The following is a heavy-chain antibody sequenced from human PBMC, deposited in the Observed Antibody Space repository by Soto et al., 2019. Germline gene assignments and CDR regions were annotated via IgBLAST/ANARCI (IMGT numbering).Heavy chain of an antibody. CDR1: GYTLTELS. CDR3: ATEGMELRAFDI. J-gene: IGHJ3*02. D-gene: IGHD1-7*01. V-gene: IGHV1-24*01. Sequence: ASVKVSCKVSGYTLTELSMHWMRQAPGKGLEWMGGFDPEDGETIYAQKFQGRVTMTEDTSTDTAYMELSSLRSEDTAVYYCATEGMELRAFDIWGQGTMVTVSS. CDR2: FDPEDGET.